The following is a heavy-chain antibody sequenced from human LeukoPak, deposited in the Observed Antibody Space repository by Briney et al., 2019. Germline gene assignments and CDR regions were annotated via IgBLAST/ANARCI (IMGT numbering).Heavy chain of an antibody. J-gene: IGHJ3*02. V-gene: IGHV3-7*05. D-gene: IGHD2-15*01. CDR3: ARDGGGDIVVAFAFDI. CDR2: INQDVREK. CDR1: GFTSTNYW. Sequence: PGGSLRLSCAASGFTSTNYWMSWVRQAPGKGLQWGAHINQDVREKYYVDSVKGRSTISRASARTSLYLQMNSLRAEDPAVCYCARDGGGDIVVAFAFDIWGQGTMVTVSS.